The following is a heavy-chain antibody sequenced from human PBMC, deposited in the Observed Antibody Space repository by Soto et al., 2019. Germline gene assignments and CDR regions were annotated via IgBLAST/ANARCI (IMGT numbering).Heavy chain of an antibody. CDR3: ARGRYPPPSVFDP. Sequence: EVQLVESGGGLVQPGGSLRLSCAASGFTVSSNYMSWVRQAPGKGLEWVSVIYSGGSTYYADSVKGRFTISRHNSKNTLNLQMNRLRAEDTAVYYCARGRYPPPSVFDPWGQGTLVTVSS. D-gene: IGHD3-9*01. J-gene: IGHJ5*02. V-gene: IGHV3-53*04. CDR2: IYSGGST. CDR1: GFTVSSNY.